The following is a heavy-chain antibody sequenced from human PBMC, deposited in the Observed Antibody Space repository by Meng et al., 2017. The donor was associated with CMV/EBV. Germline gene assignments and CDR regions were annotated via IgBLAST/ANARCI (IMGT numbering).Heavy chain of an antibody. CDR3: ARDRWVGATRFFQH. CDR1: GFTFSSYS. J-gene: IGHJ1*01. CDR2: ISSSSSYI. Sequence: GESLKISCAASGFTFSSYSMNWVRQAPGKGLEWVSSISSSSSYIYYADSVKGRFTISRDNAKNSLYLQMNSLRAEDTAVYYCARDRWVGATRFFQHWGQGTLVTVSS. V-gene: IGHV3-21*01. D-gene: IGHD1-26*01.